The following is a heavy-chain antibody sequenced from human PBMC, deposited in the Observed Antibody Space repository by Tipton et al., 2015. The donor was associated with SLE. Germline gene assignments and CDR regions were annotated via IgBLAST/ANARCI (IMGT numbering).Heavy chain of an antibody. CDR1: GGSVSSGGYY. CDR2: IYTSGST. Sequence: TLSLTCTVSGGSVSSGGYYWSWIRQHPGKGLEWIGRIYTSGSTNYNPSLKSRVTISVDTSKNQFSLKLSSVTAADTAVYYCARERLYSSSWFSDWGQGTLVTVSS. D-gene: IGHD6-13*01. V-gene: IGHV4-61*02. J-gene: IGHJ4*02. CDR3: ARERLYSSSWFSD.